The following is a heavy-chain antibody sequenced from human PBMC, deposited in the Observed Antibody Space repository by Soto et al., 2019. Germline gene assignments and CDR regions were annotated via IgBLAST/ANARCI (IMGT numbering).Heavy chain of an antibody. V-gene: IGHV5-10-1*01. D-gene: IGHD3-9*01. CDR1: GYSFTSYW. J-gene: IGHJ3*02. CDR2: IDPSDSYT. CDR3: ARSKTYYDILTGYYIEAFDI. Sequence: GESLKISGKGSGYSFTSYWISWVRQMPGKGLEWMGRIDPSDSYTNYSPSFQGHVTISADKSISTAYLQWSSLKASDTAMYYCARSKTYYDILTGYYIEAFDIWGQGTMVTVS.